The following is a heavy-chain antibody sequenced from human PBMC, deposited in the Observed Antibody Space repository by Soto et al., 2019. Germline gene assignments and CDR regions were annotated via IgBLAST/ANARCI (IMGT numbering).Heavy chain of an antibody. D-gene: IGHD1-1*01. CDR1: GGSVSGSYYY. J-gene: IGHJ4*02. V-gene: IGHV4-39*01. Sequence: SETLSLTCAVSGGSVSGSYYYWAWLRQSPGKGPEWIGSVFHTGFTSYNPSLESRVSVSVDTSKSQFTLKLSAVTASDTAVYYCATSQKGYNWNYFDHWGQGALVTVSS. CDR2: VFHTGFT. CDR3: ATSQKGYNWNYFDH.